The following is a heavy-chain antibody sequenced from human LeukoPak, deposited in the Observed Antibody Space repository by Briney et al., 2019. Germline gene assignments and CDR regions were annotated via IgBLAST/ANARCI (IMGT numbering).Heavy chain of an antibody. CDR1: GYTFTNYY. CDR3: ARGASLSPVYGMDV. Sequence: ASVKVSCKASGYTFTNYYMHWVRQAPGQGLEWMGWINPNSGGTTYAQKFQSSVTMTRDTSISTAYMELSRLRSDDTAVYYCARGASLSPVYGMDVWGQGTTVTVSS. CDR2: INPNSGGT. D-gene: IGHD3-16*01. V-gene: IGHV1-2*02. J-gene: IGHJ6*02.